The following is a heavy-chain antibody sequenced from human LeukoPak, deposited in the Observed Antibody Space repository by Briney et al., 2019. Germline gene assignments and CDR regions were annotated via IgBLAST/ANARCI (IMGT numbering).Heavy chain of an antibody. D-gene: IGHD2-21*02. J-gene: IGHJ6*02. V-gene: IGHV4-30-2*01. CDR1: GGSISSGGYF. CDR2: IYHSGST. CDR3: ARDPVTAGYYYGMDV. Sequence: KPSETLSLTCAVSGGSISSGGYFWSWIRQPPGKGLEWIGYIYHSGSTYYNPSLKSRVTISVDRSKNQFSLKLSSVTAADTAVYYCARDPVTAGYYYGMDVWGQGTTVTVSS.